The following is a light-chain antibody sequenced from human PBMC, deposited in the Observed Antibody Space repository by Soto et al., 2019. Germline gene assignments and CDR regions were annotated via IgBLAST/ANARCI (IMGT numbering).Light chain of an antibody. Sequence: IVLTQSPGTLSLSPGERATLSCRASQSISSSYLAWYQQRPGQAPRLLIYAASSRAAGIPDRFSGSGSGTDFTLTISRLEPDDFAVYYCQQYGSSPPYTFGQGTKLEI. V-gene: IGKV3-20*01. CDR1: QSISSSY. CDR3: QQYGSSPPYT. CDR2: AAS. J-gene: IGKJ2*01.